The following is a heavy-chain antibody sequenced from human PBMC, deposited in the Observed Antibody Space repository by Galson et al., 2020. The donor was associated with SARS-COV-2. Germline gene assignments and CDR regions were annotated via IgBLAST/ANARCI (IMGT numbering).Heavy chain of an antibody. CDR2: INHRGST. D-gene: IGHD2-2*01. CDR1: GGSFKNYY. CDR3: VSGAEERRIMVVVPYYYTYMDV. V-gene: IGHV4-34*01. J-gene: IGHJ6*03. Sequence: SETLSLTCAVYGGSFKNYYWTWIRQSPGKGLQWIGEINHRGSTNYDPSLQGRVAMSVDTSKNQFSLRLSSVTAADPAVYYCVSGAEERRIMVVVPYYYTYMDVWGGGTAVTVSS.